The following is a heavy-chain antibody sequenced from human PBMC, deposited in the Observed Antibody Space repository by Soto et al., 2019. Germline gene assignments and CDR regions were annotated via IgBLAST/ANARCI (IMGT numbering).Heavy chain of an antibody. CDR3: ARRPLVTTDYYFDY. Sequence: QVQLVQSGAEVKKPGSSVKVSCKASGGTFSSYAISWVRQAPGQGLEWMGGIIPIFGTANYAQKFQGRVTITADESTSTGYMELSSLRSEDTAVYYCARRPLVTTDYYFDYWGQGTLVTVSS. V-gene: IGHV1-69*01. CDR1: GGTFSSYA. CDR2: IIPIFGTA. J-gene: IGHJ4*02. D-gene: IGHD4-17*01.